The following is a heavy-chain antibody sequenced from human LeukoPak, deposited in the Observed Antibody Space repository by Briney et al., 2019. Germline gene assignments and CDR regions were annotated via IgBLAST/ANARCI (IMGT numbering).Heavy chain of an antibody. CDR1: GFTLSDYY. Sequence: GGSLRLSCAASGFTLSDYYMTWIRQAPGKGLEWVSYITPAGTTYYADSVKGRFTISRDNAKDSLYLQMNSLRVEDTAVYYCLRGDRRDYWGQGTLVTVSS. V-gene: IGHV3-69-1*01. CDR3: LRGDRRDY. J-gene: IGHJ4*02. CDR2: ITPAGTT.